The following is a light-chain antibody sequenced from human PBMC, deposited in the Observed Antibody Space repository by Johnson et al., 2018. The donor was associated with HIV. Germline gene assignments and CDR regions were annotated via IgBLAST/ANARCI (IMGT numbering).Light chain of an antibody. CDR2: DNN. J-gene: IGLJ1*01. CDR3: GTWDSSLSAYV. CDR1: SSNIGRNY. V-gene: IGLV1-51*01. Sequence: QSVLTQPPSVSAAPGQKVTISCSGSSSNIGRNYVSWYQQLPGTAPKLLIFDNNKRPSGIPDRFSASKSGTSATLGITGLQTGDEADDYCGTWDSSLSAYVFGTGTKFTVL.